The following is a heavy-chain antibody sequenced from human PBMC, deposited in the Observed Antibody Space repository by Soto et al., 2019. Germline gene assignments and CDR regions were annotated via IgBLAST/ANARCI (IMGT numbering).Heavy chain of an antibody. Sequence: EVKVLESGGDLVQPGGSLRLSCVASGFTFSEYAMTWVRQAPGKGLDWVSSVSANGDITYYADSVKGRFTISRDNSNNTLLLQMNSLRAEDTALYYCVRGDRGGSGSPASYYFSGLDVWGQGTTVIVSS. D-gene: IGHD3-10*01. J-gene: IGHJ6*02. CDR2: VSANGDIT. CDR1: GFTFSEYA. CDR3: VRGDRGGSGSPASYYFSGLDV. V-gene: IGHV3-23*01.